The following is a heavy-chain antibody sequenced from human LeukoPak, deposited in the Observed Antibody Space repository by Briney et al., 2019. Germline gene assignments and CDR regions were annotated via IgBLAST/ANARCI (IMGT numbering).Heavy chain of an antibody. CDR3: AREASGPFDY. J-gene: IGHJ4*02. CDR1: GYTFTGYY. D-gene: IGHD1-26*01. V-gene: IGHV1-2*02. Sequence: ASVKVSCKASGYTFTGYYMHWVRQAPGQGLEWMGWINPNSGGTNCAQKFQGRVTMTRDTSTSTVYMELSSLRSEDTAVYYCAREASGPFDYWGQGTLVTVSS. CDR2: INPNSGGT.